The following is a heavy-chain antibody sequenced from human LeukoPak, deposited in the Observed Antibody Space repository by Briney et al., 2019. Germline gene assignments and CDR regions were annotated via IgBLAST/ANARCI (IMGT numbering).Heavy chain of an antibody. CDR3: ASRPGAFDGSGYPRGGWFDP. V-gene: IGHV4-34*01. Sequence: SETLSLTCAVYGGSFSGYYWSCIRQPPGKGLEWIGEINHSGSTNYNPSLKSRVTISVDTSKNQFSLKLSSVTAADTAVYYCASRPGAFDGSGYPRGGWFDPWGKGTLVTVS. CDR2: INHSGST. J-gene: IGHJ5*02. CDR1: GGSFSGYY. D-gene: IGHD3-22*01.